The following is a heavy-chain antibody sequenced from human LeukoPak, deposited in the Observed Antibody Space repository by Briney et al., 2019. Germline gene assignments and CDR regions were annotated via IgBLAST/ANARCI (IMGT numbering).Heavy chain of an antibody. Sequence: GGSLRLSCAASGFTFNTNAMSWVRQAPVKGLEWVSAISGRTGGTYYAGSVKGRFTISRDNSKSTLYLQMDSLRAEDTAVYYCAKCGNSGCHLIDYWGQGTLVTVSS. V-gene: IGHV3-23*01. J-gene: IGHJ4*02. CDR2: ISGRTGGT. CDR3: AKCGNSGCHLIDY. D-gene: IGHD5-12*01. CDR1: GFTFNTNA.